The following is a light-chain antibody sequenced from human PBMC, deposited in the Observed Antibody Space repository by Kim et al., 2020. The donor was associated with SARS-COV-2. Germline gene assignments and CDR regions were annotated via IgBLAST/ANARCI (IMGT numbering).Light chain of an antibody. CDR2: YTS. J-gene: IGKJ2*01. CDR3: HQSHSLPFT. V-gene: IGKV6D-21*02. Sequence: SVSPGEKVTITCRASESMGSSLHWFQLKPDQSPKLLIKYTSQSIPGVPSRFSGSGSGTDFTLTINSLEAEDAAAYYCHQSHSLPFTFGQGTKLEI. CDR1: ESMGSS.